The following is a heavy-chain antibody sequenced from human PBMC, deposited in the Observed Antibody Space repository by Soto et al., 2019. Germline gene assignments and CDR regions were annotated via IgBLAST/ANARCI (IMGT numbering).Heavy chain of an antibody. Sequence: ASVKVSCKASGYTFTSYGISWVRQAPGQGLEWMGRISAYNGNTNYAQKLQGRVTMTTDTSTSTAYMELRSLRSDDTAVYYCATPRQTTVTHYAFDIWGQGTMVTVS. D-gene: IGHD4-17*01. CDR1: GYTFTSYG. CDR3: ATPRQTTVTHYAFDI. V-gene: IGHV1-18*01. CDR2: ISAYNGNT. J-gene: IGHJ3*02.